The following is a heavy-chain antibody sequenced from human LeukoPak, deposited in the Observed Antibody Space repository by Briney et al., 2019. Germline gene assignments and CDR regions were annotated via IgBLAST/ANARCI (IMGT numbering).Heavy chain of an antibody. CDR2: ISYDGSNE. Sequence: GGSLRLSCAASGFTFSSYGMHWVRQAPGKGLEWVAVISYDGSNEYYADSVKGRFTISRDNSKNTLYLQMNSLRAEDTAVYYCAKDASGSGSYLRGGRDIDYWGQGTLVTVSS. CDR3: AKDASGSGSYLRGGRDIDY. CDR1: GFTFSSYG. V-gene: IGHV3-30*18. D-gene: IGHD1-26*01. J-gene: IGHJ4*02.